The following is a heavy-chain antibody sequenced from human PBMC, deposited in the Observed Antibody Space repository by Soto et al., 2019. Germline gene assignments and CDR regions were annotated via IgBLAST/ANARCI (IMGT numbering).Heavy chain of an antibody. J-gene: IGHJ4*02. CDR2: ISAYNGNT. CDR3: ASLYCSGGSCYPTPGDY. CDR1: GYTFPSYG. V-gene: IGHV1-18*01. D-gene: IGHD2-15*01. Sequence: APLNVSCTAAGYTFPSYGISCVRQDPGQGLEWMGWISAYNGNTNYAQKLQGRVTMTTDTSTSTAYMELRSLRSDDTAVYYCASLYCSGGSCYPTPGDYWGQGTLVTVSS.